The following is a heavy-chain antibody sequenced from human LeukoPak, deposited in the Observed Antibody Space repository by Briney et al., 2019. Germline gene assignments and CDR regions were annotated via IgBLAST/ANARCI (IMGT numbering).Heavy chain of an antibody. J-gene: IGHJ3*02. CDR2: VYYSGST. D-gene: IGHD5-12*01. Sequence: SETLSLTCTVSGGSISSDYWNWVRQPPAQGLERMWYVYYSGSTNSNPSLNSRVRITLDTSTTKFSLKLSPVTVAAADVSDYGRESTYDGAFDIWGQGTVVTVSS. CDR1: GGSISSDY. V-gene: IGHV4-59*01. CDR3: GRESTYDGAFDI.